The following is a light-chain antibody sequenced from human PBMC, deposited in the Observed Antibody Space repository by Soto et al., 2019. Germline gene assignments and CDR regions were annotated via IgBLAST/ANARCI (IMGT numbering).Light chain of an antibody. CDR2: DAS. CDR1: QSISSW. CDR3: QQYNSYSIFT. V-gene: IGKV1-5*01. Sequence: DIQMTQSPSTLSASVGDRVTLTCRASQSISSWLAWYQQKPGKAPKLLIYDASSLESGVPSRFSGSGSGTEFTLTISSLQPDDFATYYCQQYNSYSIFTFGPGTKVDIK. J-gene: IGKJ3*01.